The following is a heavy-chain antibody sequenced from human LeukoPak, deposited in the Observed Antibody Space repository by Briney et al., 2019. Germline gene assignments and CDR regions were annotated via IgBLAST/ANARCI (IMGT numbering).Heavy chain of an antibody. J-gene: IGHJ4*02. D-gene: IGHD6-13*01. CDR3: AKRMGPSIAAADLDY. CDR2: MKQDGREK. CDR1: GFTFSSYS. V-gene: IGHV3-7*01. Sequence: PGGSLRLSCAASGFTFSSYSMNWVRQAPGTGLEWVANMKQDGREKYYADSVKGRFTISRDNSKNTLYLQMNSLRAEDTAVYHCAKRMGPSIAAADLDYWGQGTLVIVSS.